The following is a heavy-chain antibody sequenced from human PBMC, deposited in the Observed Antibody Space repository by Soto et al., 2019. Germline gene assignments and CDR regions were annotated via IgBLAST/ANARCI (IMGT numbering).Heavy chain of an antibody. CDR2: ISYDGTYR. D-gene: IGHD1-26*01. Sequence: PEGSLRLSCAASGFTFSNIARHWVREAPGKGLEWVAAISYDGTYRPYADFARGRFTISRDNSQKTLYLQMNSLRPEDTALYYCATDRALGATLGAIDFWGQGTLVTVSS. CDR1: GFTFSNIA. V-gene: IGHV3-30-3*01. CDR3: ATDRALGATLGAIDF. J-gene: IGHJ4*02.